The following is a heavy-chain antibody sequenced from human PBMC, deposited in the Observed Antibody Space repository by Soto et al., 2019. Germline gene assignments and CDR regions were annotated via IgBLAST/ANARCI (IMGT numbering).Heavy chain of an antibody. J-gene: IGHJ4*02. Sequence: QVQLVESGGGVVQPGRSLRLSCVASGFTFSNNGIHWVRQAPGKGLEWVAVISSDGSKKYYADSVKGRLTISRDNSKNTLYLQMNSLRADDTAVYYCAMDLYGGSSRFDYWGQGTLVTVSS. CDR1: GFTFSNNG. CDR3: AMDLYGGSSRFDY. V-gene: IGHV3-30*03. CDR2: ISSDGSKK. D-gene: IGHD2-15*01.